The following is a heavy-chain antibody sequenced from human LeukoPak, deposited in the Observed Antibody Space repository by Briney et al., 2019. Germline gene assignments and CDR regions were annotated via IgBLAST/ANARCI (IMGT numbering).Heavy chain of an antibody. J-gene: IGHJ6*02. CDR2: INHSGST. D-gene: IGHD3-3*01. Sequence: SETLSLTCAVYGGSFSGCYWSWIRQPPGKGLEWIGEINHSGSTNYNPSLKSRVTISVDTSKNQFSLKLSSVTAADTAVYYCARDRDRIGWNYYYGMDVWGQGTTVTVSS. CDR1: GGSFSGCY. CDR3: ARDRDRIGWNYYYGMDV. V-gene: IGHV4-34*01.